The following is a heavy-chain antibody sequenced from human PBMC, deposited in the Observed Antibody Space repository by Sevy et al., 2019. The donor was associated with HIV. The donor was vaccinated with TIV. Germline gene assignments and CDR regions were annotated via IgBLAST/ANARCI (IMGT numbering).Heavy chain of an antibody. D-gene: IGHD2-2*01. CDR2: ISSSSSTI. CDR3: AREGGYCSSTSCYGPVRYYYGMDV. J-gene: IGHJ6*02. Sequence: GGSLRLSCAASGFTFSSYXXXXXXQXPGKGLEWVSYISSSSSTIYYADSVKGRFTISRDNAKNSLYLQMNSLRDEDTAVYYCAREGGYCSSTSCYGPVRYYYGMDVWGQGTTVTVSS. V-gene: IGHV3-48*02. CDR1: GFTFSSYX.